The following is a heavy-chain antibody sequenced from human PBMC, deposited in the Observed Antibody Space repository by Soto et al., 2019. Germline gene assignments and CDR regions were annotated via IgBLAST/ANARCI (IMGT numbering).Heavy chain of an antibody. CDR1: GGSFSAYY. J-gene: IGHJ6*02. CDR3: ARQRPTDGRWEFANYYGMDV. V-gene: IGHV4-34*12. D-gene: IGHD1-26*01. CDR2: IIHSEST. Sequence: SETLSLTCAVYGGSFSAYYWSWVRQPPGKGLEWIGEIIHSESTKYNPSLKSRVTISVDTSKNQFSLKPSSVTAADTAVYYCARQRPTDGRWEFANYYGMDVWGQGTPVTVSS.